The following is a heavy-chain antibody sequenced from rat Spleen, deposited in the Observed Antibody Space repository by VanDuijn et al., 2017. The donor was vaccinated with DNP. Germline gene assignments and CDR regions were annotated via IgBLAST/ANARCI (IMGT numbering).Heavy chain of an antibody. CDR1: GYIFSNNY. CDR2: IYPGEGNT. CDR3: VRGGPTEAPFGY. Sequence: QVQLQQSGTELVRPGSSVKISCKASGYIFSNNYIHWIRQQPGNGLEWIGWIYPGEGNTNYNQKFSGRTTLTADKSSSTAYMELSSLASDDFAVYFCVRGGPTEAPFGYWGQGTLVIVSS. J-gene: IGHJ3*01. V-gene: IGHV1-24*01. D-gene: IGHD1-11*01.